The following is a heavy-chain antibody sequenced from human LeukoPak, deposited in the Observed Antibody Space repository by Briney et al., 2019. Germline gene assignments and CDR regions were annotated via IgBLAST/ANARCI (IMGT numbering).Heavy chain of an antibody. V-gene: IGHV1-2*02. D-gene: IGHD3-10*01. Sequence: ASVKVSCKASGYTFTGYYMHWVRQAPGQGLEWMGWINPNSGGTNYAQKFQGRVTMTRDTSISTAYMELSRLRSDDTAVYYCARGYTYYYGSGSYVDYWGQGTLVTVS. CDR1: GYTFTGYY. CDR3: ARGYTYYYGSGSYVDY. CDR2: INPNSGGT. J-gene: IGHJ4*02.